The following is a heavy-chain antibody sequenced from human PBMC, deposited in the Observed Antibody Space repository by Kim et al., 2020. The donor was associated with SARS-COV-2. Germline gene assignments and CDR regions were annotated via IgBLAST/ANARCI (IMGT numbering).Heavy chain of an antibody. CDR3: AREGVYYYDSSGSYYYYGMDV. CDR1: GFTVSSNY. D-gene: IGHD3-22*01. CDR2: IYSGGST. V-gene: IGHV3-53*01. Sequence: GGSLRLSCAASGFTVSSNYMSWVRQAPGKGLEWVSVIYSGGSTYYADSVKGRFTISRDNSKNTLYLQMNSLRAEDTAVYYCAREGVYYYDSSGSYYYYGMDVWGQGTTVTVSS. J-gene: IGHJ6*02.